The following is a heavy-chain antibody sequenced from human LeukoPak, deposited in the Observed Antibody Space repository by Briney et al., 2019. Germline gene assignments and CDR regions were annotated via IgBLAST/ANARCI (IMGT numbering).Heavy chain of an antibody. CDR3: ARDNYYGSGSYYNVMYYFDY. J-gene: IGHJ4*02. CDR1: GYTLTELS. V-gene: IGHV1-24*01. CDR2: FDPEDGET. Sequence: GASVKVSCKVSGYTLTELSMHWVRQAPGQGLEWMGGFDPEDGETIYAQKFQGRVTMTRDTSISTAYMELSRLRSDDTAVYYCARDNYYGSGSYYNVMYYFDYWGQGTLVTVSS. D-gene: IGHD3-10*01.